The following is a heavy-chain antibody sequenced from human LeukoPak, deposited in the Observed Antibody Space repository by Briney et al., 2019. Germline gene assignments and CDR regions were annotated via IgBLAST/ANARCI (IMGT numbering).Heavy chain of an antibody. CDR1: GGSISSSNW. V-gene: IGHV4-4*02. Sequence: PSGTLSLTCAVSGGSISSSNWWSWVRQPPGKGLEWIGEIYHSGSTNYNPSLKSRVTISVDKSKNQFSLKLSSVTAADTAVYYCARGVRDWYYDSSGYYYYDYWGQGTLVTVSS. CDR3: ARGVRDWYYDSSGYYYYDY. D-gene: IGHD3-22*01. CDR2: IYHSGST. J-gene: IGHJ4*02.